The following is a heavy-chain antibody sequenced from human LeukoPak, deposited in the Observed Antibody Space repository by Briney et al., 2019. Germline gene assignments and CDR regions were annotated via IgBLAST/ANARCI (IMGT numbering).Heavy chain of an antibody. J-gene: IGHJ4*02. CDR2: IYPGDSDT. Sequence: GESLKISCKGSGYSFTSYWIGWVRQMPGKGLEWMGIIYPGDSDTRYSPSFQGQVTISVDKSISTAYLQRSSLRAWDTAMYYCARRGRDGYNLWYFDYWGQGTLVTVSS. D-gene: IGHD5-24*01. CDR3: ARRGRDGYNLWYFDY. V-gene: IGHV5-51*01. CDR1: GYSFTSYW.